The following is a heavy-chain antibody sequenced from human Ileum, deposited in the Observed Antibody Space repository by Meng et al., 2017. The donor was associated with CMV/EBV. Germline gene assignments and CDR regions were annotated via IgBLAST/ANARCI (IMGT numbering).Heavy chain of an antibody. CDR3: VREYHGGTVDY. CDR2: IGPSDGTV. CDR1: RCTVTSYF. D-gene: IGHD2-15*01. J-gene: IGHJ4*02. Sequence: SCKAARCTVTSYFFLWLRQCPGLVLEWLGIIGPSDGTVHLAPNFQGRVVLTRVTSASAVYMKLTSLRSEDTAVYYCVREYHGGTVDYWGQGTLVTVSS. V-gene: IGHV1-46*01.